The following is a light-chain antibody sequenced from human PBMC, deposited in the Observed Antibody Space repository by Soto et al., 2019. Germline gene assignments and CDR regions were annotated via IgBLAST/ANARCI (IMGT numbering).Light chain of an antibody. J-gene: IGLJ1*01. CDR2: DVS. CDR3: GSYTSSGLYV. CDR1: SSDVGGYNY. V-gene: IGLV2-14*01. Sequence: QSVLTQPASVSGSPGQSITISCTGTSSDVGGYNYVSWYQQHPGKAPKLMIYDVSNRPPGVSNRFSGSESGNTASLTISGLQAEEEVDYYCGSYTSSGLYVFGAGTRVTVL.